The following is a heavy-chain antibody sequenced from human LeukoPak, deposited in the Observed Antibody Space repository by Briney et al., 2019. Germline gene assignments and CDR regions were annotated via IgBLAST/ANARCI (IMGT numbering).Heavy chain of an antibody. D-gene: IGHD2-2*01. CDR1: GFTFTDYS. CDR2: LGRSGENR. J-gene: IGHJ6*02. V-gene: IGHV3-23*01. CDR3: VKDRPCETVMPMDA. Sequence: GGSLRLSCAASGFTFTDYSMSWVRQAPGKGLEWVSGLGRSGENRYYATSVRGRFSISRDNSKNTVYLQMNSLRAEDTAIYFCVKDRPCETVMPMDAWGQGTTVTVSS.